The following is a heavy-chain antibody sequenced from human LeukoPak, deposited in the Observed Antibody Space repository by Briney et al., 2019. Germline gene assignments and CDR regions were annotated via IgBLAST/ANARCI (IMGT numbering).Heavy chain of an antibody. CDR1: GFTFDDYA. D-gene: IGHD6-13*01. CDR2: ISWNSGSI. V-gene: IGHV3-9*01. J-gene: IGHJ4*02. CDR3: AKGDHSSSWFDY. Sequence: GRSLRLSCAASGFTFDDYAMHWARQAPGKGPEWVSGISWNSGSIGYADSVKGRFTISRDNAKNSLYLQMNSLRAEDTALYYCAKGDHSSSWFDYWGQGTLVTVSS.